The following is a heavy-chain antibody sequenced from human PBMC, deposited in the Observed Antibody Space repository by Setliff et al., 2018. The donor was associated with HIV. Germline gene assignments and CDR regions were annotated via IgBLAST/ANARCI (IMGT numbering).Heavy chain of an antibody. V-gene: IGHV1-2*02. CDR1: GYTFGSHG. J-gene: IGHJ4*02. Sequence: ASVKVSCKTSGYTFGSHGISWVRQAPGQGLEWIGWIYPNTGGTNYAQKFQGRVTMTRDTSISTAYMELSRLTSDDTAIYYCTRSTTADWGQGTMVTVSS. CDR2: IYPNTGGT. CDR3: TRSTTAD. D-gene: IGHD4-17*01.